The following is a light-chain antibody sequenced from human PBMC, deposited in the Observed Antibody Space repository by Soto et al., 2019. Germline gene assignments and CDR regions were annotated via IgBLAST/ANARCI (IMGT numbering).Light chain of an antibody. CDR1: SSDVGFFNY. CDR3: SSYATGTTFV. CDR2: EVT. J-gene: IGLJ1*01. V-gene: IGLV2-14*03. Sequence: QSALTQPASVSGSPGQSITISCTGTSSDVGFFNYVSWYQQHPGKAPKLMIYEVTNRPSGVSVRFSGSKSGNTASLTISGLQAEDEADYYCSSYATGTTFVFGTGTKVTVL.